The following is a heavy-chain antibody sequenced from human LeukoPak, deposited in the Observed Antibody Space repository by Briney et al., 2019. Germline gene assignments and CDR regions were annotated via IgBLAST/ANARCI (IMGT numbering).Heavy chain of an antibody. CDR2: IYYSGST. CDR1: GGSISSSSYY. Sequence: PSETLSLTCTVSGGSISSSSYYWGWIRQSPGKGLEWIGSIYYSGSTYYNASLKSRVTMSVDTSKNHFSLKLSSVTAADTAVYYCASDYYDSSGYYYVYWGQGTLVTVSS. V-gene: IGHV4-39*07. CDR3: ASDYYDSSGYYYVY. D-gene: IGHD3-22*01. J-gene: IGHJ4*02.